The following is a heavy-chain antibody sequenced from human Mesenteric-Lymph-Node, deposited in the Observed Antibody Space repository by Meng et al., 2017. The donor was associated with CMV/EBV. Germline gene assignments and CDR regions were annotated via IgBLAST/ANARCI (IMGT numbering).Heavy chain of an antibody. CDR3: ARGPIARKSSPPHYSFDF. CDR1: GFSFSTYT. Sequence: GESLKISCAASGFSFSTYTMNWVRQAPGKGLEWVSFISAASSYIYYADLVRGRFTISRDNARNSLFLQMNSLRAEDTAVYYCARGPIARKSSPPHYSFDFWGQGTLVTVSS. CDR2: ISAASSYI. V-gene: IGHV3-21*01. D-gene: IGHD2-21*01. J-gene: IGHJ4*02.